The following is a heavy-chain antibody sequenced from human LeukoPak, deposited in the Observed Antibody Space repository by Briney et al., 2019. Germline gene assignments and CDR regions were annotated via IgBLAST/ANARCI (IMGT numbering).Heavy chain of an antibody. Sequence: GGSLRLSCAASGFTFSSYGMGWVRQAPGKGLEWVSAISGSGGSTYYADSVRGRFTISRDNSKNTLYLQMNSLRAEDAAVYFCAKAPVTSCRGAYCYPFDSWGQGTLVTVSS. CDR3: AKAPVTSCRGAYCYPFDS. V-gene: IGHV3-23*01. D-gene: IGHD2-21*01. CDR2: ISGSGGST. J-gene: IGHJ4*02. CDR1: GFTFSSYG.